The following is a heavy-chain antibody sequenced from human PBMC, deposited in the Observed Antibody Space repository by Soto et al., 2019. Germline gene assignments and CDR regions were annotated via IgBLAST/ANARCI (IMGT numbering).Heavy chain of an antibody. CDR1: GGSFSGSY. CDR2: INQSGST. CDR3: ARGVGYCSGGSCSGNWFGP. J-gene: IGHJ5*02. D-gene: IGHD2-15*01. Sequence: LETLSLTCVVSGGSFSGSYCNWIRQPPGKGLEWIGEINQSGSTNYNPSLKSRVNMLVDTSKNQFSLKLSSVTAADTAVYYCARGVGYCSGGSCSGNWFGPWGQGTLVTVSS. V-gene: IGHV4-34*01.